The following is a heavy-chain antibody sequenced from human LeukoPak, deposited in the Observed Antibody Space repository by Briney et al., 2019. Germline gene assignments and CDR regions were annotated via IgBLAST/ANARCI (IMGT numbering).Heavy chain of an antibody. CDR2: IYYSGST. D-gene: IGHD4-17*01. V-gene: IGHV4-39*01. Sequence: SETLSLTCTVSGGSISSGGYYWSWIRQPPGKGLEWIGNIYYSGSTYYNPPLKSRVTISVDTSKNQFSLKVGSVTAADTAVYYCANSYGHFDYWGQGTLVTVSS. CDR3: ANSYGHFDY. CDR1: GGSISSGGYY. J-gene: IGHJ4*02.